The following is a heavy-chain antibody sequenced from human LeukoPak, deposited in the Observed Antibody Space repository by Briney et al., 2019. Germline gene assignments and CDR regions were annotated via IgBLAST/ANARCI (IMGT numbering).Heavy chain of an antibody. J-gene: IGHJ4*02. CDR2: ISRTGSPI. D-gene: IGHD2-2*02. Sequence: GGSLRLSCAASGFTFSDYYMAWIRQAPGKGLEWVSYISRTGSPIYQADSVKGRFTISRDNAKNSLYPQMNSLRAEDTAVYYCARDQRLQAIIASAGLDYWGRGTLVTVSS. CDR3: ARDQRLQAIIASAGLDY. V-gene: IGHV3-11*04. CDR1: GFTFSDYY.